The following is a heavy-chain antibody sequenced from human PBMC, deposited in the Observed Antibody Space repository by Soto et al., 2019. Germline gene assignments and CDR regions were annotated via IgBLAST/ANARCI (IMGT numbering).Heavy chain of an antibody. V-gene: IGHV4-39*01. J-gene: IGHJ4*02. Sequence: SETLSLTCTVSGGSISSSSYYWGWIRQPPGKGLEWIGSIYYSGSTYYNPSLKSRVTISVDTSKNQFSLKLSSVTAADTAVYYCARLGVPGIAAAGPDFDYWGQGTLVTVS. CDR3: ARLGVPGIAAAGPDFDY. D-gene: IGHD6-13*01. CDR1: GGSISSSSYY. CDR2: IYYSGST.